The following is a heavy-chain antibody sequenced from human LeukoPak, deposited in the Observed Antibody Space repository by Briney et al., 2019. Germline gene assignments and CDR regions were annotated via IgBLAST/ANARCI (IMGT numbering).Heavy chain of an antibody. J-gene: IGHJ6*02. CDR3: AKDTVGATGGMDV. CDR1: GFTFDDYA. V-gene: IGHV3-9*01. Sequence: GGSLRLSCAASGFTFDDYAMHWVRQAPGKGLEWVSGISWNSGSIGYADSVKGRFTISRDNAKNSLYLQMNSLRAEDTVLYYCAKDTVGATGGMDVWGQGTTVTVSS. D-gene: IGHD1-26*01. CDR2: ISWNSGSI.